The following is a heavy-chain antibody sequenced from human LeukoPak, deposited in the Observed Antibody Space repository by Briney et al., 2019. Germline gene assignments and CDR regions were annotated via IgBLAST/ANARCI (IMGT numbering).Heavy chain of an antibody. CDR3: ASGGDGYNQKDY. V-gene: IGHV1-8*01. Sequence: ASVKVSCKASGYTFTSYDINWVRQATGQGLEWMGWMNPNSGNTGYAQKFQGRVTMTTDTSTSTAYMELSSLRSEDTAVYYCASGGDGYNQKDYWGQGTLVTVSS. CDR2: MNPNSGNT. CDR1: GYTFTSYD. D-gene: IGHD5-24*01. J-gene: IGHJ4*02.